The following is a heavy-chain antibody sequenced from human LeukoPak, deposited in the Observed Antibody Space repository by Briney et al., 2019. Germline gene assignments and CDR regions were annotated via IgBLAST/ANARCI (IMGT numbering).Heavy chain of an antibody. Sequence: PGGSLRLSCAASGFTFSSYWMHWVRQAPGKGLVWVLRINSDGSSISYEDAVKVRFTISRYNAKNTLYLQINSLRPEDTAVYYCAEAYGGYNIWFDSWGQGPLVTVPS. J-gene: IGHJ5*01. CDR2: INSDGSSI. D-gene: IGHD5-12*01. V-gene: IGHV3-74*01. CDR3: AEAYGGYNIWFDS. CDR1: GFTFSSYW.